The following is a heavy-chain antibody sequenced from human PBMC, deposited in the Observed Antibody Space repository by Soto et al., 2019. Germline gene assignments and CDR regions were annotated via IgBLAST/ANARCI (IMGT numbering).Heavy chain of an antibody. D-gene: IGHD3-3*01. CDR3: ALVPRYYDFSSVFPAYYYFCCMYV. CDR2: ITPIFGTA. J-gene: IGHJ6*01. V-gene: IGHV1-69*13. Sequence: SVKVSCKASVVTFSSYAISWVRQAPGQGLEWMGGITPIFGTANYAQNFQGRVTITADESTSTACTERSSLRSEETAVYCCALVPRYYDFSSVFPAYYYFCCMYVW. CDR1: VVTFSSYA.